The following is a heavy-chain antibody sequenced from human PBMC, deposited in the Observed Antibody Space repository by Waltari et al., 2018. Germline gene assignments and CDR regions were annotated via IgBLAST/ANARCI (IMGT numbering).Heavy chain of an antibody. D-gene: IGHD2-2*01. CDR3: AREVVVPAAYYFDY. Sequence: QVQLQESGPGLVKPSQTLSLTCTVSGGSISSGDYYWSWIRQPPGKGLEWIGYIYYSGSTSYTRALKRRVTRSVDTSKNQFSLKLSSVTAADTAVYYCAREVVVPAAYYFDYWGQGTLVTVSS. J-gene: IGHJ4*02. CDR1: GGSISSGDYY. V-gene: IGHV4-30-4*08. CDR2: IYYSGST.